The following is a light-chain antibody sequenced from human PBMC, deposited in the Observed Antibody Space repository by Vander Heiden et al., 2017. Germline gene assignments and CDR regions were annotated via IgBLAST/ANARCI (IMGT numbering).Light chain of an antibody. CDR1: SSDVGAHNY. CDR2: EVT. CDR3: SAYAGYSRGV. Sequence: PGQSVTISCTGTSSDVGAHNYVSWYQKHPGRVPKLMIYEVTKRPSGVPDRLSGSKSGNTASLTVSRLQAEDEADYYCSAYAGYSRGVFGGGTKLTVL. V-gene: IGLV2-8*01. J-gene: IGLJ3*02.